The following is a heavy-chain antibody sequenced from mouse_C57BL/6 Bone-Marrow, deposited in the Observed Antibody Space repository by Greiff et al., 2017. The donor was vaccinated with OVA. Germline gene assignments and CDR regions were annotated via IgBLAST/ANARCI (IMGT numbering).Heavy chain of an antibody. V-gene: IGHV1-78*01. Sequence: QVQLKESDAELVKPGASVKISCKVSGYTFTDHTIHWMKQRPEQGLEWIGNIYPRDGSTKYNEKFKGKATLTADKSSSTAYMQLNSLTSEDSAVYFCTMVTTSWWYFDVWGTGTTVTVSS. CDR1: GYTFTDHT. D-gene: IGHD2-2*01. CDR2: IYPRDGST. CDR3: TMVTTSWWYFDV. J-gene: IGHJ1*03.